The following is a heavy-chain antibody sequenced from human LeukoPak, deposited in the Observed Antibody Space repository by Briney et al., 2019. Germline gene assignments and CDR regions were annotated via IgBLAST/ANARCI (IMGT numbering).Heavy chain of an antibody. V-gene: IGHV3-20*04. D-gene: IGHD3-22*01. CDR3: ARAKYYYDSSGYCD. J-gene: IGHJ4*02. CDR1: GFTFDDYG. Sequence: VGSLRLSCAASGFTFDDYGMSWVRQAPGKGLEWVSGINWNGGSTGYADSVKGRFTISRDNAKNSLYLQMNSLRAEDTALYYCARAKYYYDSSGYCDWGQGTLVTVSS. CDR2: INWNGGST.